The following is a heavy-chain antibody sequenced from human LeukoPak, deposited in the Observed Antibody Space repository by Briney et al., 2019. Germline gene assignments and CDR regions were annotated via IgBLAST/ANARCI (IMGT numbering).Heavy chain of an antibody. CDR2: IRYDGSNK. CDR1: GFAFSSYG. CDR3: AKDLGCSGGSCYSGVDY. D-gene: IGHD2-15*01. J-gene: IGHJ4*02. Sequence: GGSLRLSCAASGFAFSSYGMHWVRQAPGKGLEWVAFIRYDGSNKYYADSVKGRFTISRDNSKNTLYLQMNSLRAEDTAVYYCAKDLGCSGGSCYSGVDYWGQGTLVTVSS. V-gene: IGHV3-30*02.